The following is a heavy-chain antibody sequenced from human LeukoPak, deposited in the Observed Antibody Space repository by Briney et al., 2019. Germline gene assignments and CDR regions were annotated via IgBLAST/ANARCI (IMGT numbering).Heavy chain of an antibody. V-gene: IGHV3-33*01. Sequence: GGSLRLSCAASGFTFSSYGMHWVRQAPGKGLEWVAVIWYDGSDKYYADSVKGRFTISRENSKNTLYLQMNSLRAENTAVYYCAREITVTSTTYFDYWGQGTLVTVSS. CDR3: AREITVTSTTYFDY. J-gene: IGHJ4*02. CDR2: IWYDGSDK. CDR1: GFTFSSYG. D-gene: IGHD4-17*01.